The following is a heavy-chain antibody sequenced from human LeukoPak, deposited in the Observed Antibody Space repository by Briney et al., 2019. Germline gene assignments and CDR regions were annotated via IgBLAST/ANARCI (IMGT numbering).Heavy chain of an antibody. CDR2: IYYSGST. J-gene: IGHJ4*02. V-gene: IGHV4-31*03. CDR3: ARGRRGIAAAGIDY. Sequence: SQTLSPTCTVSGGSISSGGYYWSWIRQHPGKGLEWIGYIYYSGSTYYNPSLKSRVTISVDTSKNQFSLKLSSVTAADTAVYYCARGRRGIAAAGIDYWGQGTLVTVSS. D-gene: IGHD6-13*01. CDR1: GGSISSGGYY.